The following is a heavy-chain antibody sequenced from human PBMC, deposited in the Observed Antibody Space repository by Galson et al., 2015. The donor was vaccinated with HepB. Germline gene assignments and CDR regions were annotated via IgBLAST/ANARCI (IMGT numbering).Heavy chain of an antibody. CDR3: VKDPKYYYDSSGYFYVPPPVQRS. CDR1: GFTFGSYP. Sequence: SLRLSCAASGFTFGSYPMSWVRQAPGKGLECVSTISARSGRTNYADSVKGRFTIYRDNSKNTLYLQMDSLRAEDTAVYYCVKDPKYYYDSSGYFYVPPPVQRSWGQGTLVTVSS. V-gene: IGHV3-23*01. J-gene: IGHJ4*02. CDR2: ISARSGRT. D-gene: IGHD3-22*01.